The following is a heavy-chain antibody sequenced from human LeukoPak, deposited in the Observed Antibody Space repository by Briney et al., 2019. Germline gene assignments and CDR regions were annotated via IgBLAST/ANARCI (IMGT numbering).Heavy chain of an antibody. CDR2: IGTAGQT. V-gene: IGHV3-13*01. Sequence: PGGSLRLSCAASGFSLSSFDMHWVRQVTGKDLEWVAGIGTAGQTYYPASVKGRFTISRENAKNSLYLQMDSLRATDTAVSYCARGDWNYGLDVWGQGTTVIVSS. CDR1: GFSLSSFD. CDR3: ARGDWNYGLDV. J-gene: IGHJ6*02. D-gene: IGHD3/OR15-3a*01.